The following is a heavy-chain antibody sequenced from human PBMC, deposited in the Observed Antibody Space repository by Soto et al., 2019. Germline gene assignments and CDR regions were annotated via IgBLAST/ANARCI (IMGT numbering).Heavy chain of an antibody. J-gene: IGHJ6*02. Sequence: SCAASGFTFSSYSMDWVRQAPGKGLEWVSSISSSSSYIYYADSVKGRFTISRDNAKNSLYLQMNSLRAEDTAVYYCAREGVLYYYGMDVWGQGTTVTVSS. CDR1: GFTFSSYS. D-gene: IGHD2-8*02. CDR3: AREGVLYYYGMDV. CDR2: ISSSSSYI. V-gene: IGHV3-21*01.